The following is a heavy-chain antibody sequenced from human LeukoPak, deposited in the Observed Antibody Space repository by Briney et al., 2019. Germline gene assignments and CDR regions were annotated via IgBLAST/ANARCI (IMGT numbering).Heavy chain of an antibody. D-gene: IGHD2-2*01. J-gene: IGHJ4*02. Sequence: GESLRLSCEASGFTFSNYAMSWVRQAPGKGLEWVSVIYSGGTTYYADSVKGRFTISRDNSKNTLYLQMNSLRAEDTAVYYCASRYCSSTSCFYYWGQGTLVTVSS. CDR3: ASRYCSSTSCFYY. CDR1: GFTFSNYA. CDR2: IYSGGTT. V-gene: IGHV3-23*03.